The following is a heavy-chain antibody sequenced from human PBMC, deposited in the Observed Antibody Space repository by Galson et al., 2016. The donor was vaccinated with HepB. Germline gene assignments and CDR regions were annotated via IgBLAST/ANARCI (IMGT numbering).Heavy chain of an antibody. J-gene: IGHJ5*02. D-gene: IGHD2-2*01. V-gene: IGHV3-33*08. CDR3: ARDRFCSNTRCYGWLDP. CDR1: GFTISSYG. Sequence: SLRLSCAASGFTISSYGIHWVRQVPGKALEWVALIWHDGSNKFYADSVKGRFTTSRDNSKNTLYLQRNSLTVEDTAVYYCARDRFCSNTRCYGWLDPWGQGTLVTVSS. CDR2: IWHDGSNK.